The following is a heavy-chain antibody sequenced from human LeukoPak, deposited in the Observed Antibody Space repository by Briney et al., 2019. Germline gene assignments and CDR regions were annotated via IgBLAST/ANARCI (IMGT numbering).Heavy chain of an antibody. Sequence: PGGSLRLSCASSGFSFSGYAMIWVRQDPGKGLELVSTISGSGASTFYADSVRGRFITSKDIPSNTVYLQINSLRAEDTAVYYCAKGSRGYTNYYFDYWGQGTLVTVSS. CDR1: GFSFSGYA. CDR3: AKGSRGYTNYYFDY. J-gene: IGHJ4*02. CDR2: ISGSGAST. V-gene: IGHV3-23*01. D-gene: IGHD2-2*02.